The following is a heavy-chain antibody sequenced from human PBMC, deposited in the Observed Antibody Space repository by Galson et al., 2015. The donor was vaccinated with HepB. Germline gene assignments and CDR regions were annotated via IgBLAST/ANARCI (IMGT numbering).Heavy chain of an antibody. J-gene: IGHJ4*02. D-gene: IGHD1-7*01. CDR2: ISYDGCEK. CDR3: AREDNWNYWVY. Sequence: SLRLSCAASGFTLGNYGLHWVRQAPGKGLEWVTSISYDGCEKKYAESVKGRFTVSRDNSKNTLYLQLNSVRVEDTAVYYCAREDNWNYWVYWGQGTLVTVSS. CDR1: GFTLGNYG. V-gene: IGHV3-30*03.